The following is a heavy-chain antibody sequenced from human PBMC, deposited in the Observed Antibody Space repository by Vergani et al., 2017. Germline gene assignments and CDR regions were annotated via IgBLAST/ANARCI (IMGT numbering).Heavy chain of an antibody. CDR3: ARERKISSSSPGDY. J-gene: IGHJ4*02. D-gene: IGHD6-6*01. Sequence: QVQLVQSGAEVKKPGASVKVSCKASGYTFTSYAMHWVRQAPGQRLEWMGWINAGNGNTKYSQKFQGRVTITSDTSASTAYMELSSLRSEDTAVYYCARERKISSSSPGDYWGQGTLVTVSS. CDR2: INAGNGNT. V-gene: IGHV1-3*01. CDR1: GYTFTSYA.